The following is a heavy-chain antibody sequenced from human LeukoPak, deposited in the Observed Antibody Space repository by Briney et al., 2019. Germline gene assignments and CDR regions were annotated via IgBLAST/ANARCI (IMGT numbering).Heavy chain of an antibody. CDR1: GGTFSSYA. CDR3: ARNGIATGPNWFDP. CDR2: IIPIFGTA. V-gene: IGHV1-69*05. J-gene: IGHJ5*02. Sequence: SVKVSCKASGGTFSSYAISWVRQAPGQGLEWMGGIIPIFGTANYAQKFQGRVTTTTDESTSTAYMELSSLRSEDTAVYYCARNGIATGPNWFDPWGQGTLVTVSS. D-gene: IGHD3-10*01.